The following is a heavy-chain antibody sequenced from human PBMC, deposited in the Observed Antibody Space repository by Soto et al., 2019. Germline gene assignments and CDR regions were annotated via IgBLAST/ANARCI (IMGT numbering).Heavy chain of an antibody. CDR3: ARDWTPNGIAAAGPRGQHYYYYYGMDV. D-gene: IGHD6-13*01. V-gene: IGHV1-69*13. CDR1: GGTFSSYA. J-gene: IGHJ6*02. CDR2: IIPIFGTA. Sequence: SVKLSCKASGGTFSSYAISWVRQAPGQGLEWMGGIIPIFGTANYAQKFQGRVTITADESTSTAYMELSSLRSEDTAVYYCARDWTPNGIAAAGPRGQHYYYYYGMDVWGQGTTVTVSS.